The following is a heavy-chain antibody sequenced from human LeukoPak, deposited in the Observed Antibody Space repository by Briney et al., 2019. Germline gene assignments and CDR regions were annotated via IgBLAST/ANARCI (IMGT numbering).Heavy chain of an antibody. CDR1: GFTFSTCA. D-gene: IGHD2/OR15-2a*01. J-gene: IGHJ4*02. Sequence: PGGSLRLSCAASGFTFSTCAMSWVRQAPGKGLVWVSHINSDGSWTSYADSVKGRFTISKDNAKNTVYLQMNSLRAEDTAVYYCVSFYETYWGRGTLVTVSS. V-gene: IGHV3-74*01. CDR2: INSDGSWT. CDR3: VSFYETY.